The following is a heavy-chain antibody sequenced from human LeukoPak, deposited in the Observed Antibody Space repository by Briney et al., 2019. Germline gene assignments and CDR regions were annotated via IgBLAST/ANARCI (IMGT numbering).Heavy chain of an antibody. CDR2: IYPGDSDT. Sequence: GESLKISCKSSGSRFTSYWIGWVRQMPGKGLEWMGIIYPGDSDTRYSPSFQGQVTISADKSISTAYLQWSSLKASDTAMYYCARRLGCSSTSCHNWFDPWGQGTLVTVSS. J-gene: IGHJ5*02. V-gene: IGHV5-51*01. CDR3: ARRLGCSSTSCHNWFDP. CDR1: GSRFTSYW. D-gene: IGHD2-2*01.